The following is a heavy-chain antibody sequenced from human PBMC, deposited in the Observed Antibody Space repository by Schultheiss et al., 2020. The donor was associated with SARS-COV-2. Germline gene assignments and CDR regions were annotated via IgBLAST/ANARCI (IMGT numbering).Heavy chain of an antibody. Sequence: ASVKVSCKASGYTFTSYDINWVRQATGQGLEWMGWMNPNSGNTGYAQKFQGRVTITRNTSISTAYMELSSLRSEDTAVYYCARDRVLIVGNFDYWGQGTLVTVSS. J-gene: IGHJ4*02. CDR3: ARDRVLIVGNFDY. D-gene: IGHD3-22*01. CDR1: GYTFTSYD. V-gene: IGHV1-8*03. CDR2: MNPNSGNT.